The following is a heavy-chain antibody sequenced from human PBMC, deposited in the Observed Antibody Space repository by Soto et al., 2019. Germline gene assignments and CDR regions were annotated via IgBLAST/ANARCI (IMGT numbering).Heavy chain of an antibody. J-gene: IGHJ4*02. D-gene: IGHD4-17*01. CDR2: ISGSGGNT. CDR1: GFTFSSYA. CDR3: AKNGDYVRRIDN. V-gene: IGHV3-23*01. Sequence: VQLLESGGGLVQPGGSLRLSCAASGFTFSSYAMSWVRQAPGKGLEWVSAISGSGGNTYYTDSVRGRFTISRDNSKNTLFLQTNSLRAEDTAVYFCAKNGDYVRRIDNWGQGTLVTVSS.